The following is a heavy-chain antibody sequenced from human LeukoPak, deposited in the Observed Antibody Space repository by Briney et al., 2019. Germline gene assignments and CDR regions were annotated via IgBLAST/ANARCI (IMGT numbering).Heavy chain of an antibody. V-gene: IGHV4-39*07. CDR1: GGSISSSSYY. Sequence: SETLPLTCTVSGGSISSSSYYWSWIRQPPGKGLEWIGEINHSGSTNYNPSLKSRVTISVDTSKNQFSLKLSSVTAADTAVYYCARGRDEWWWPRRGFDPWGQGTLVTVSS. CDR3: ARGRDEWWWPRRGFDP. D-gene: IGHD2-15*01. J-gene: IGHJ5*02. CDR2: INHSGST.